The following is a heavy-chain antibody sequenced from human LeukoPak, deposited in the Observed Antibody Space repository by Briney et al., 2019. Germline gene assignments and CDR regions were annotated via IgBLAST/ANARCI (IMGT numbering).Heavy chain of an antibody. Sequence: GGSLRLSCAVSGITLSNYGMSWVRQAPGKGLEWVAGISDSGGSTNYADSVKGRFTISRDNPKNTLYLKMNSLRAEDTAVYFCAKRGIVIRAVIIVGFHKEAYYFDYWAREPWSPSPQ. D-gene: IGHD3-10*01. J-gene: IGHJ4*02. CDR3: AKRGIVIRAVIIVGFHKEAYYFDY. V-gene: IGHV3-23*01. CDR2: ISDSGGST. CDR1: GITLSNYG.